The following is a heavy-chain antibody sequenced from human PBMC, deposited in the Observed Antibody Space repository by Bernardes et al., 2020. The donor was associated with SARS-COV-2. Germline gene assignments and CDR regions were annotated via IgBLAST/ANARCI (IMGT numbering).Heavy chain of an antibody. CDR2: INPKGST. J-gene: IGHJ4*02. Sequence: SATLSLTGAGSGDSFSSASYYWGGIRQPPGKGLEGIVYINPKGSTNYNPSLKSRVTISIDTSKNQFSLELSSVTAADTAMYYCAREASSGWFPAYYFDFWGQGTLVTVSS. V-gene: IGHV4-61*01. CDR1: GDSFSSASYY. D-gene: IGHD6-19*01. CDR3: AREASSGWFPAYYFDF.